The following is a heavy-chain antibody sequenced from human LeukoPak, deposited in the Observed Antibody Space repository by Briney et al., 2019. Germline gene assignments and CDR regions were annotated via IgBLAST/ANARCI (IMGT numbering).Heavy chain of an antibody. V-gene: IGHV3-23*01. CDR1: GFTFISYA. D-gene: IGHD3-22*01. Sequence: GGSLRLSCAASGFTFISYAMSWVRQAPGKGLEWVSAISGSGGSTYYADSVKGRFTISRDNSKNTLYLQMNSLRAEDTAVYYCAKDLTMVVVVSMDYWGQGTLVTVSS. CDR3: AKDLTMVVVVSMDY. CDR2: ISGSGGST. J-gene: IGHJ4*02.